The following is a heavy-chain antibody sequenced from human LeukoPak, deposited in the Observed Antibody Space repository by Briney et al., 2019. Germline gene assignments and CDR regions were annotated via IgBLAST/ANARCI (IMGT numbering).Heavy chain of an antibody. D-gene: IGHD4-17*01. CDR3: TKDPNGDYVGAFDP. Sequence: PGGSLRLSCAASGFTFSTFAMTWVRQAPGKGLEWVSSITGTHYTTYYTDSVKGRFTISRDNSKNTLYLQMNSLRADDTPIYYCTKDPNGDYVGAFDPWGQGTLVTVSS. J-gene: IGHJ5*02. CDR1: GFTFSTFA. V-gene: IGHV3-23*01. CDR2: ITGTHYTT.